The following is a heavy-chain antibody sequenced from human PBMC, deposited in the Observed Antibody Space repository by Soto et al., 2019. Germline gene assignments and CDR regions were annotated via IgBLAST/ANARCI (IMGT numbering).Heavy chain of an antibody. V-gene: IGHV4-59*01. CDR1: GGSISSYY. J-gene: IGHJ4*02. CDR2: IYYNGYT. CDR3: ARVGPSYCSGSSCYSEGVWIDY. Sequence: SETLSLTCTVSGGSISSYYWSWIRQPPGKGLEWIAYIYYNGYTSYNPSLKSRVTISMDTPKNQFSLKLSSVTAADTAVYYCARVGPSYCSGSSCYSEGVWIDYWGQGTLVTVSS. D-gene: IGHD2-15*01.